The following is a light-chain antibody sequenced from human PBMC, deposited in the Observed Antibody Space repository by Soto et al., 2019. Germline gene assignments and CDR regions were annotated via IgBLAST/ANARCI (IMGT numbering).Light chain of an antibody. J-gene: IGLJ2*01. CDR2: EVS. V-gene: IGLV2-8*01. CDR3: SSYAGSNNLRV. Sequence: QSALTQPPSASVSPGQSVTISCTGTSSDVGGYNYVSWYQQHPGKALKLMIYEVSKRPSGVPDRFSGSKSGNTASLTVSGLQAEDEADYYCSSYAGSNNLRVFGGGTKLTVL. CDR1: SSDVGGYNY.